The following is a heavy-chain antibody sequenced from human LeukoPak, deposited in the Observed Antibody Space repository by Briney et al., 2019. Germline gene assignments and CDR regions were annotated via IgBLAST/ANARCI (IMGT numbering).Heavy chain of an antibody. D-gene: IGHD6-19*01. Sequence: GGSLRLSCAGSGFIFSNYAMSWVRQAPGKGLEWVSSITGSGDSTYYADSVKGRFTIPRDNSKSALYLQMNSLRAEDTAVYHCAIHDSSGWYFFWGQGTLATVSS. CDR3: AIHDSSGWYFF. CDR2: ITGSGDST. J-gene: IGHJ4*02. V-gene: IGHV3-23*01. CDR1: GFIFSNYA.